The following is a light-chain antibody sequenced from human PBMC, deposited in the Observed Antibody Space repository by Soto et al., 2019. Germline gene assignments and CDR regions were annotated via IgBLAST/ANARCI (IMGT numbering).Light chain of an antibody. Sequence: QSALTQPPSASGSPGQSVTISCTGTSSDVGAYNYVSWYQQHPGKAPKVMIFEVSKRPSGVPDRFSGSKSGNTASRTVSGLQAEDAADYYCSSFAGSDEVVFGGGTKHTVL. V-gene: IGLV2-8*01. CDR2: EVS. CDR1: SSDVGAYNY. CDR3: SSFAGSDEVV. J-gene: IGLJ3*02.